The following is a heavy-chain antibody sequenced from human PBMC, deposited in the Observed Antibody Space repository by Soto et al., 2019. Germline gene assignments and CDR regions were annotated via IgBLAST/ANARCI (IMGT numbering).Heavy chain of an antibody. CDR3: AAGEASSRNFAKYYLDF. CDR2: IRNSGTT. CDR1: GASMRNYF. J-gene: IGHJ4*02. D-gene: IGHD6-13*01. Sequence: SDPLSLPCTVPGASMRNYFWTWFRQSPGKGLEWIGYIRNSGTTSFFPSCNPFLRSRVTIAEDTSKNQFSLKLLSVTTADTAVYFCAAGEASSRNFAKYYLDFWGQGTLVTVSS. V-gene: IGHV4-59*01.